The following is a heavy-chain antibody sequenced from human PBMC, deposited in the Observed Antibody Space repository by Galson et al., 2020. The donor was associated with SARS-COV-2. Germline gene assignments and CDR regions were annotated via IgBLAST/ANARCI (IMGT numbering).Heavy chain of an antibody. CDR3: ASVGLHQLPPYYYDGMYG. Sequence: ASVKVSSKASGYTFTGYYMHWVRQAPGQGLEWMGWINPNSGGTNYAQKFQGRVTMTRDTSISTAYMELSRLRSDDTAVYYCASVGLHQLPPYYYDGMYGWGQGTTVTVSS. CDR2: INPNSGGT. CDR1: GYTFTGYY. D-gene: IGHD2-2*01. V-gene: IGHV1-2*02. J-gene: IGHJ6*02.